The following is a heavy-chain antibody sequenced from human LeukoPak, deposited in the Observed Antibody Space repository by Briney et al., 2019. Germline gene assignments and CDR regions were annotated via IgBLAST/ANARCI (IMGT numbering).Heavy chain of an antibody. V-gene: IGHV3-7*01. J-gene: IGHJ4*02. CDR2: IKQDGSEK. D-gene: IGHD6-13*01. Sequence: GGSLRLSCAASGFTFSRYWMSWVRQAPGKGLEWVANIKQDGSEKYYVDSVMGRFTISRDNAKNSLYLQMNSLRAEDTAVYYCARSAGSSSWYEGYYFDYWGQGTLVTVSS. CDR3: ARSAGSSSWYEGYYFDY. CDR1: GFTFSRYW.